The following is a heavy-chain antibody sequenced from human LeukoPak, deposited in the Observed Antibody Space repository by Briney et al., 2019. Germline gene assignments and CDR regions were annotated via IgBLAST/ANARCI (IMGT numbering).Heavy chain of an antibody. D-gene: IGHD2-15*01. Sequence: PSETPSLTCTVSGGSISSYYWSWIRQPPGKGLEWIGYIYYSGSTNYNPSLKSRVTISVDTSKNQFSLKLSSVTAADTAVYYCARDTLGYCSGGSCSYAFDIWGQGTMVTVSS. V-gene: IGHV4-59*01. CDR1: GGSISSYY. CDR2: IYYSGST. CDR3: ARDTLGYCSGGSCSYAFDI. J-gene: IGHJ3*02.